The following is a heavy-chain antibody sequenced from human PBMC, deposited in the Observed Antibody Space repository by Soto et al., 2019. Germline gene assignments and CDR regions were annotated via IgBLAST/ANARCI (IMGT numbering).Heavy chain of an antibody. Sequence: CVSWIRQPPGKALEWLARIDWDDDKYYSTSLKTRLTISKDTSKNQVVLTMTNMDPVDTATYYCARSQMATSNSEQPLHSWCQETLVS. J-gene: IGHJ4*02. CDR1: C. CDR2: IDWDDDK. V-gene: IGHV2-70*11. D-gene: IGHD5-12*01. CDR3: ARSQMATSNSEQPLHS.